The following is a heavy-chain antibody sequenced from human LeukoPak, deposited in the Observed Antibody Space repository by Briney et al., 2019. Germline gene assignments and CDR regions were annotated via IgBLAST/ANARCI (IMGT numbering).Heavy chain of an antibody. CDR1: GFTFSDYY. V-gene: IGHV3-11*06. Sequence: GGSLRLSCAASGFTFSDYYMSWVRQAPGKGLEWVSYISSSSSYTKYADSVKGRFTISRDNAKNSLYLQVNSLRAEDTAVYYCARGTGTTAYFDYWGQGTLDTVSS. CDR3: ARGTGTTAYFDY. J-gene: IGHJ4*02. D-gene: IGHD1-1*01. CDR2: ISSSSSYT.